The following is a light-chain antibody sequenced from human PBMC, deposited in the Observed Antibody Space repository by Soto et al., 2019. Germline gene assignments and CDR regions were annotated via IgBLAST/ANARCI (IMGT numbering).Light chain of an antibody. CDR1: QSVSSW. Sequence: DIQMTQSPSTLSASVGDRVTITCRASQSVSSWLAWYQQKPGKAPKLLIYTASSLESGVPSRFSGSGSGTEFTLTISSLQPDDFATYYYQQYNSAWTFGQGTKVDIK. CDR3: QQYNSAWT. J-gene: IGKJ1*01. CDR2: TAS. V-gene: IGKV1-5*03.